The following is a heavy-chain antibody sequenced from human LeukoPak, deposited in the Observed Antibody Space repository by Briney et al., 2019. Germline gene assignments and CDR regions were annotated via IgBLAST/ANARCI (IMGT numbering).Heavy chain of an antibody. J-gene: IGHJ4*02. D-gene: IGHD6-13*01. CDR2: INSDGSST. CDR1: GFTFSSYW. Sequence: QPGGSLRLSCAASGFTFSSYWMHWVRHAPGKGLVWVSRINSDGSSTSYADSVKGRFTISRDNAKNTLYLQMNSLRAEDTAVYYCARGGQAAAPFDYWGQGTLVTVSS. V-gene: IGHV3-74*01. CDR3: ARGGQAAAPFDY.